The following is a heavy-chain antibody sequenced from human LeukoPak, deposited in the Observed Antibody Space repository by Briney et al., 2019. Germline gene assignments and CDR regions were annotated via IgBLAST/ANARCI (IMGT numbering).Heavy chain of an antibody. CDR2: IIPIFGTA. Sequence: ASVKVSCKASGGTFSSYAISWVRQAPGQGLEWMGGIIPIFGTANYARKFQGRVTITADESTSTAYMELSSLRSEDTAVYYCARDRYCSSTSCSTGFDPWGQGTLVTVSS. CDR3: ARDRYCSSTSCSTGFDP. V-gene: IGHV1-69*13. D-gene: IGHD2-2*01. J-gene: IGHJ5*02. CDR1: GGTFSSYA.